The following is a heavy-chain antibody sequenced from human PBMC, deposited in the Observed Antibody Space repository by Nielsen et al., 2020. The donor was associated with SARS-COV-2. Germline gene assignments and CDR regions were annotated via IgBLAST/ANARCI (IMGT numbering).Heavy chain of an antibody. CDR2: IYTDGST. V-gene: IGHV3-66*01. Sequence: GGSLRLSCGASGFTISSSFMSWVRQAAGKGLDWVSVIYTDGSTSHADSVKGRFTTSRDNSKNTLYLQMNSLRAEDTAVYYCARDNWGRMDVWGQGTTVTVSS. J-gene: IGHJ6*02. CDR1: GFTISSSF. D-gene: IGHD7-27*01. CDR3: ARDNWGRMDV.